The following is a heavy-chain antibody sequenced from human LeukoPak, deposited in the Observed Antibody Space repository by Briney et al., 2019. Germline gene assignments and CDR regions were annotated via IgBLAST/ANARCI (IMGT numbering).Heavy chain of an antibody. CDR3: ARELKLVVVITSLDY. J-gene: IGHJ4*02. D-gene: IGHD3-22*01. CDR1: GFTFSSYA. Sequence: GGSLRLSCVASGFTFSSYAMSWVRQAPGKGLEWVSAISGSGGNTYYTDSVKGRFTISRDNSKNTLYLQMNSLRAEDTAVYYCARELKLVVVITSLDYWGQGTLVTVSS. CDR2: ISGSGGNT. V-gene: IGHV3-23*01.